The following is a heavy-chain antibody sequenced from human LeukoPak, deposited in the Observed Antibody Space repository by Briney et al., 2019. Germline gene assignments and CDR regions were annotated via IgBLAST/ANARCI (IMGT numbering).Heavy chain of an antibody. V-gene: IGHV4-59*08. CDR1: GGSISSYY. J-gene: IGHJ4*02. CDR2: IYYSGST. CDR3: ATSSGSYYVYFDY. Sequence: PSETLSLTCTVSGGSISSYYWSRIRQPPGKGLEWIGYIYYSGSTNYNPSLKSRVTISVDTSKNQFSLKLSSVTAADTAVYYCATSSGSYYVYFDYWGQGTLVTVSS. D-gene: IGHD1-26*01.